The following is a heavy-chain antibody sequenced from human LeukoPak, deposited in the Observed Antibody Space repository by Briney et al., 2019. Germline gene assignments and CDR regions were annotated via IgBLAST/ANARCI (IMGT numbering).Heavy chain of an antibody. D-gene: IGHD5/OR15-5a*01. V-gene: IGHV1-2*02. J-gene: IGHJ4*02. CDR1: GYTFTGYY. Sequence: ASVKVSCKASGYTFTGYYMHWVRQAPGQGLEWMGWINPLTGDTNSAQKFQGRVTMTRDTSISTAYMELSRLRSEDTAVYYCARDPRGNSVYIFDYWGQGTLVTVSS. CDR2: INPLTGDT. CDR3: ARDPRGNSVYIFDY.